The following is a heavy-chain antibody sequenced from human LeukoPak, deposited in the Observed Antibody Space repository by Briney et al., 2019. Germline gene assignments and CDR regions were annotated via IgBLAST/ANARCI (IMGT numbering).Heavy chain of an antibody. CDR3: ARAPPCSGGSCYQDYYYGMDV. CDR2: ISYDGSNK. D-gene: IGHD2-15*01. CDR1: GFTFSSYA. Sequence: GGSLRLSCAASGFTFSSYAMHWVRQAPGKGLEWVAVISYDGSNKYYADSVKGRFTISRDNSKNTLYLRMNSLRAEDTAVYYCARAPPCSGGSCYQDYYYGMDVWGQGTTVTVSS. J-gene: IGHJ6*02. V-gene: IGHV3-30-3*01.